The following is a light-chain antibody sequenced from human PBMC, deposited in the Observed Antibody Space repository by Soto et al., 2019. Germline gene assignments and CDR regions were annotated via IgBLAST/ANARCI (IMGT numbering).Light chain of an antibody. CDR1: QSLVHSDGIAY. V-gene: IGKV2-30*02. CDR2: KVS. Sequence: DVVMTQSPLSLPVTLGQPASISCRSNQSLVHSDGIAYFSWFQQRPGRSPRRLIYKVSNRDSGVPARFSGSGSGTDFALKISRVEAEDVGVYYCMQGTHWPTTFGQGTRLENK. CDR3: MQGTHWPTT. J-gene: IGKJ5*01.